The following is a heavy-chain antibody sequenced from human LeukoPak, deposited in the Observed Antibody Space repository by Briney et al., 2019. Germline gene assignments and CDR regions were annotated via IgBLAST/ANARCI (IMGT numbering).Heavy chain of an antibody. Sequence: GGSLRLSCVASGFTFSRSWMSWVRRAPGKGLEWVSSISSSSSYIYYADSVKGRFTISRDNAKNSLYLQMNSLRAEDTAVYYCARDSDSNLFADDYYYYGMDVWGQGTTVTVSS. CDR1: GFTFSRSW. V-gene: IGHV3-21*01. CDR3: ARDSDSNLFADDYYYYGMDV. J-gene: IGHJ6*02. D-gene: IGHD3-10*02. CDR2: ISSSSSYI.